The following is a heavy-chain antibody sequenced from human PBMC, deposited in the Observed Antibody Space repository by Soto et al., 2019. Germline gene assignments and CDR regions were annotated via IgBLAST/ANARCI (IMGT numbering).Heavy chain of an antibody. Sequence: QITLKESGPTLVKPTQTLTLTCTFSGFSLSTSGVGVGWIRQPPGKALEWLALIYWDDDKRYIPSLKSRLTTTKDXSKXQXGLTMTNMDPVDTATYYCAHRGVLRFLEWLPYGMDVWGQGTTVTVSS. CDR2: IYWDDDK. CDR3: AHRGVLRFLEWLPYGMDV. V-gene: IGHV2-5*02. J-gene: IGHJ6*02. D-gene: IGHD3-3*01. CDR1: GFSLSTSGVG.